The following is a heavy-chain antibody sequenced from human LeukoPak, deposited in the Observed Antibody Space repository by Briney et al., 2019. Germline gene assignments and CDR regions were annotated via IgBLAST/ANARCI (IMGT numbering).Heavy chain of an antibody. Sequence: GGSLRLSCAASGFTFSSCAMHWVRQAPGKGLEWVAVISYDGSNKYYADSVKGRFTISRDNSKNTLYLQMNSLRAEDTAVYYCARDGGGRDGYNYCDYWGQGTLVTVSS. CDR3: ARDGGGRDGYNYCDY. V-gene: IGHV3-30-3*01. J-gene: IGHJ4*02. D-gene: IGHD5-24*01. CDR2: ISYDGSNK. CDR1: GFTFSSCA.